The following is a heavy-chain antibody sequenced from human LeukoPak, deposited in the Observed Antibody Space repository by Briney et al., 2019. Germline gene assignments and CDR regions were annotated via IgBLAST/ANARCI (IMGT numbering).Heavy chain of an antibody. CDR3: ARDRSVVVVAATIGDYYYGMDV. D-gene: IGHD2-15*01. CDR2: ISAYNGNT. CDR1: GYTFNSYG. J-gene: IGHJ6*02. Sequence: ASVKVSCKASGYTFNSYGVSWVRLAPGQGLEWMGSISAYNGNTDYAQKLQGRVTMTTDTSTSTAYMELRSLRSDDTAVYYCARDRSVVVVAATIGDYYYGMDVWGQGTTVTVSS. V-gene: IGHV1-18*01.